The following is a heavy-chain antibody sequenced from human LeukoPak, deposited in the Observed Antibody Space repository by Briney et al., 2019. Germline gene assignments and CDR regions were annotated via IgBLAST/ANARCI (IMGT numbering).Heavy chain of an antibody. CDR2: INHSGST. CDR3: ARAYYDYVWGSYRYTVWYFDY. D-gene: IGHD3-16*02. CDR1: GGSFSGYY. V-gene: IGHV4-34*01. Sequence: SETLSLTCAVYGGSFSGYYWSWIRQPPGKGLEWIGEINHSGSTNYNPSLKSRVTISVDTSKNQFSLQLNSVTPEDTAVYYCARAYYDYVWGSYRYTVWYFDYWGQGTLVTVSS. J-gene: IGHJ4*02.